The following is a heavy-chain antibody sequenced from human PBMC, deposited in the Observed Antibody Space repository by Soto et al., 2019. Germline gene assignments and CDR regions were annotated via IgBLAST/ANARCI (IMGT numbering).Heavy chain of an antibody. CDR2: IIPMLGIA. V-gene: IGHV1-69*01. Sequence: QVQLVQSGAEVKKPGSSVNVSCQASGGSFIDYAISWVRQAPGPGVEWMGGIIPMLGIADTPQKFQGRVIITADEYTSTVYVELSSLRSEDTAVYYCARDGDYYDSSGFQRDYHYYGMDVWCQGTTVTVAS. CDR3: ARDGDYYDSSGFQRDYHYYGMDV. J-gene: IGHJ6*02. CDR1: GGSFIDYA. D-gene: IGHD3-22*01.